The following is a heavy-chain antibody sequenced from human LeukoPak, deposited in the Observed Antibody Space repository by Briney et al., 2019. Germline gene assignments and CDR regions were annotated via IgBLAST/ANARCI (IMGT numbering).Heavy chain of an antibody. CDR1: GGSTNCHY. J-gene: IGHJ4*02. V-gene: IGHV4-59*11. CDR2: IYYSGST. D-gene: IGHD2-8*01. Sequence: RASETLSLTCTLSGGSTNCHYWSGIRQPPGKGLEWIGYIYYSGSTNYNPSLKSRVTISVDTSKNQFSLKLSSVTAADTAVYYCAVVPMEVAALMEFWGQGTLVTVSS. CDR3: AVVPMEVAALMEF.